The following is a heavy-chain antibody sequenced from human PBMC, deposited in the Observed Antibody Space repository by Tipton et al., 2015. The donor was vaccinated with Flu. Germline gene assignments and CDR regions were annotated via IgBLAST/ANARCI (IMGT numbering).Heavy chain of an antibody. CDR1: GDSLGSSYY. D-gene: IGHD4-11*01. V-gene: IGHV4-38-2*01. CDR3: ARRDYSNYVSEPKSWFDP. J-gene: IGHJ5*02. Sequence: TLSLTCSVSGDSLGSSYYWAWIRQPPGRGLEWIGNIHTSAGTYYNLSLQSRVTISVDRSKNQFSLRLASVTAADTAMYYCARRDYSNYVSEPKSWFDPWGPEALVTVSS. CDR2: IHTSAGT.